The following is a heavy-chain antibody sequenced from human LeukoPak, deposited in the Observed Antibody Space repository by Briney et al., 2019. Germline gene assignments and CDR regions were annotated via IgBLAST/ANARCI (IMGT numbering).Heavy chain of an antibody. D-gene: IGHD2-15*01. CDR2: ISYDGSNK. V-gene: IGHV3-30*18. CDR1: GFTFSSYG. CDR3: AKDGLSVVYYYYGMDV. Sequence: GGSLRLSCAASGFTFSSYGMHWVRQAPGKGLEWVAVISYDGSNKYYADSVKGRFTISRDNSKNTLYLQMNSLRAEDTAVYYCAKDGLSVVYYYYGMDVGGQGTTVTVFS. J-gene: IGHJ6*02.